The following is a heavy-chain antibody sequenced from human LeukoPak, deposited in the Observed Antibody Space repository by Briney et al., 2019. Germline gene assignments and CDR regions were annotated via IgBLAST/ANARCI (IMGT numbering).Heavy chain of an antibody. D-gene: IGHD2-15*01. J-gene: IGHJ4*02. Sequence: GGSLRLSCAASGFTFSSYAMSWVRQAPGKGLEWVSAISGSGGSTYYADSVKGRFTISRDNSKNTLYLQMNSLRAEDTAVYYCAKSPGYCSDGSCFRYDYWGQGTLVTVSS. CDR1: GFTFSSYA. CDR2: ISGSGGST. V-gene: IGHV3-23*01. CDR3: AKSPGYCSDGSCFRYDY.